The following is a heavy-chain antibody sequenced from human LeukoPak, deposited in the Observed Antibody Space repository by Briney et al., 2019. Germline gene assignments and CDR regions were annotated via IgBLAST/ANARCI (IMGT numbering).Heavy chain of an antibody. Sequence: PGGSLRLSCAASGFTFSSYDMHWVRQATGKGLEWVSAIGTAGDTYYPGSVKGRFTISRENAKNSLYLQMNSLRAEDTAVYYCAKDPSYDSSGYQFDYWGQGTLVTVSS. CDR1: GFTFSSYD. CDR2: IGTAGDT. CDR3: AKDPSYDSSGYQFDY. J-gene: IGHJ4*02. D-gene: IGHD3-22*01. V-gene: IGHV3-13*01.